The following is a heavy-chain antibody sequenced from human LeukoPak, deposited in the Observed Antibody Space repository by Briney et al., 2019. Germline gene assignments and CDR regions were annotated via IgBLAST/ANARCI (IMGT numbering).Heavy chain of an antibody. Sequence: GESLKISYKGSGYSFTSYWIGWVRQMPGKGLEWMGIIYPGDSDTRYSPSFQGQVTISADKSICTPYLQWSSLKASDTAMYYCARRGYCSGGNCFSHAFDIWGQGTMVTVSS. CDR3: ARRGYCSGGNCFSHAFDI. J-gene: IGHJ3*02. D-gene: IGHD2-15*01. CDR1: GYSFTSYW. CDR2: IYPGDSDT. V-gene: IGHV5-51*01.